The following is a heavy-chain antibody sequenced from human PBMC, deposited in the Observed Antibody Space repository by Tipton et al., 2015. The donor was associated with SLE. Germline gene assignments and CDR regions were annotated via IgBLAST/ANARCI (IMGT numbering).Heavy chain of an antibody. J-gene: IGHJ4*02. CDR2: IFYSGGT. Sequence: TLSLTCTVSGASLVSHHWTWIRQPPGKGLSWIGNIFYSGGTNYSPFLNSRITISVDTSKNQLSLNVISMTAADTAVYYCARLAVAGMWYYFDFWGQGAPVTVSS. V-gene: IGHV4-59*11. D-gene: IGHD6-19*01. CDR1: GASLVSHH. CDR3: ARLAVAGMWYYFDF.